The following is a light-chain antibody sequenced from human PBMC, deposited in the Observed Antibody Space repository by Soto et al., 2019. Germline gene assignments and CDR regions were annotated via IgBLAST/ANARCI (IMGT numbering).Light chain of an antibody. V-gene: IGLV1-44*01. CDR1: SSNIGSDT. CDR3: ASWVDSLNGYV. Sequence: QSVLTQPPSASGTPGQRVTISCSGGSSNIGSDTVNWYQHLPGTAPKLLIYTNNQRPSGVPDRFSGSKSGTSASLTISGLQSEDEAEYYCASWVDSLNGYVFGTGTKLTVL. CDR2: TNN. J-gene: IGLJ1*01.